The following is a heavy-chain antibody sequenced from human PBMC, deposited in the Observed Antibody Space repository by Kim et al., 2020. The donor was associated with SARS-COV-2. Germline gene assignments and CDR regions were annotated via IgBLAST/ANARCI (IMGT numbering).Heavy chain of an antibody. Sequence: GGSLRLSCAASGFTFSSYAMSWVRQAPGKGLEWVSAISGSGGSTYYADSVKGRFTISRDNSKNTLYLQMNSLRAEDTAVYYCAKPYSGYDTYGMDAWGQGTTVTVSS. V-gene: IGHV3-23*01. CDR2: ISGSGGST. J-gene: IGHJ6*02. CDR3: AKPYSGYDTYGMDA. D-gene: IGHD5-12*01. CDR1: GFTFSSYA.